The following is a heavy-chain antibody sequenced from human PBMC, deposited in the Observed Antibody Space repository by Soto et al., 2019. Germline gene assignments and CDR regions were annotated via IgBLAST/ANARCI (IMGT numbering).Heavy chain of an antibody. CDR3: AKVIQSVGPRANDAFDV. CDR2: LNPDTGNT. J-gene: IGHJ3*01. D-gene: IGHD5-18*01. CDR1: GFTFSDNL. V-gene: IGHV1-3*01. Sequence: QVQLVQSGAELKKPGASVNISCTASGFTFSDNLINWVRQVPGQGLEWMGWLNPDTGNTRYSEKFQGRVTITRHPSASIAYLELSGLENEDTALYFGAKVIQSVGPRANDAFDVWGQGTMITVSS.